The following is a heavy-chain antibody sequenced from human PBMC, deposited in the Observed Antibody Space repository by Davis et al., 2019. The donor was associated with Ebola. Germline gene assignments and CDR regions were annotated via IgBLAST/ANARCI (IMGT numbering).Heavy chain of an antibody. D-gene: IGHD1-20*01. CDR2: IVVGSGNT. CDR1: GFTFTSSA. V-gene: IGHV1-58*01. CDR3: AADVDFRYNWNLFDY. Sequence: AASVKVSCKASGFTFTSSAVQWVRQARGQRLEWIGWIVVGSGNTNYAQKFQERVTITRDMSTSTAYMELSSLRSEDTAVYYCAADVDFRYNWNLFDYWGQGTLVTVSS. J-gene: IGHJ4*02.